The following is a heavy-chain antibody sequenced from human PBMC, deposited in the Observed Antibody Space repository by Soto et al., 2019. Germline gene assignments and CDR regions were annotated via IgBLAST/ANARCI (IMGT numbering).Heavy chain of an antibody. Sequence: QVQLVQSGAEVKKPGSSVKVSCKASGGTFSSYTISWVRQAPGQGLEWMGRIIPILGIANYAQKFQGRVTTTADKSTSTAYMALSSLRSEDTAVYYCATGWVRGNTADAFDIWGQGTMVTVSS. CDR1: GGTFSSYT. V-gene: IGHV1-69*02. D-gene: IGHD3-10*01. CDR2: IIPILGIA. J-gene: IGHJ3*02. CDR3: ATGWVRGNTADAFDI.